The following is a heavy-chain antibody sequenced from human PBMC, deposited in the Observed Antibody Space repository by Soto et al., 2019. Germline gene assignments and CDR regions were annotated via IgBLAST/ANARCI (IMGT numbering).Heavy chain of an antibody. Sequence: SETLSLTCTVSGGSISSGDYYWSWIRQPPGKGLEWIGYIYNSGSTYYNPSLKSRVTISVDTSKKQFSLKLSSVTAADTAVYYCARGLRLYYDFWSGYFDYWGQGTLVTVSS. D-gene: IGHD3-3*01. CDR3: ARGLRLYYDFWSGYFDY. CDR1: GGSISSGDYY. V-gene: IGHV4-30-4*01. CDR2: IYNSGST. J-gene: IGHJ4*02.